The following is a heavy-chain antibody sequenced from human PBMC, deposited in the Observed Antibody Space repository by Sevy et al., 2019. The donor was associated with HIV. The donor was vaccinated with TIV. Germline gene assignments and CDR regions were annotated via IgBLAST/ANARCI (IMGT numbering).Heavy chain of an antibody. CDR3: ATTKDYYESSGEPFDY. J-gene: IGHJ4*02. V-gene: IGHV1-24*01. CDR1: GSTLSQMA. D-gene: IGHD3-22*01. CDR2: FDPEDAET. Sequence: ASVKVSCKVSGSTLSQMAMHWVRQAPGKGLEWMATFDPEDAETIYTQKLQGRVTMTEDTSRDTANMELSNLRSEDTAVYYCATTKDYYESSGEPFDYWGQGTLVTVSS.